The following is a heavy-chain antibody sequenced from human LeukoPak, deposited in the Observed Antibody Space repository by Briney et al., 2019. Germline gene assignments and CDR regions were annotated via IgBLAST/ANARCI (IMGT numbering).Heavy chain of an antibody. D-gene: IGHD6-13*01. J-gene: IGHJ4*02. CDR1: GFTFSNYY. Sequence: GGSLRLSCAASGFTFSNYYMSWVRQAPGKGLEWVANIKQDGSERFYGDSVKGRFTTSRDNAKNSLYLQMNSLRAEDTAVYYCARVGGSWYMDHSGQGTLVTVSS. CDR3: ARVGGSWYMDH. CDR2: IKQDGSER. V-gene: IGHV3-7*03.